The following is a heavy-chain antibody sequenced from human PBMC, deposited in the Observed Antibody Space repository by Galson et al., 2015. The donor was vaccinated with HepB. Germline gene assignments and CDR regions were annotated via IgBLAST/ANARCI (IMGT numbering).Heavy chain of an antibody. J-gene: IGHJ6*02. Sequence: SVKVSCKASGYTFTSYYMHWVRQAPGQGLEWMGIINPSGGSTSYAQKLQGRVTMTRDTSTSTVYMELSSLRSEDTAVYYCARMRITMVRGVPYYYYGMDVWGQGTTVTVSS. CDR2: INPSGGST. D-gene: IGHD3-10*01. CDR1: GYTFTSYY. V-gene: IGHV1-46*04. CDR3: ARMRITMVRGVPYYYYGMDV.